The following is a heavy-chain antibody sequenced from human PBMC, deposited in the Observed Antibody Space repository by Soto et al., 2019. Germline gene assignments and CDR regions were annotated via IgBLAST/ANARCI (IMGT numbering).Heavy chain of an antibody. V-gene: IGHV3-23*01. CDR2: ISGSGGST. CDR1: GFTFSSYA. Sequence: GGSLRLSCAASGFTFSSYAMSWVRQAPGKGLEWVSAISGSGGSTYYADSVKGRFTISRDNSKNTLYLQMNSLRAEDTAVYYCAKILYCSGGSCYSGAFDIWGQGTMVTVSS. CDR3: AKILYCSGGSCYSGAFDI. J-gene: IGHJ3*02. D-gene: IGHD2-15*01.